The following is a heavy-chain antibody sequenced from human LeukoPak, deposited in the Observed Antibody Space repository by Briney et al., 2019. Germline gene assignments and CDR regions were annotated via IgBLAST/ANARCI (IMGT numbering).Heavy chain of an antibody. Sequence: GGSLRLSCAASGVTFSSCAMSWVRQAPGKGLEWVSGISGSGDGTYFADSVKGRFTISRDNSMNTLYLQMNSLRAEDTAVYYCAKGRSGIVVAGLNYWGQGTLVTVSS. V-gene: IGHV3-23*01. J-gene: IGHJ4*02. D-gene: IGHD6-19*01. CDR3: AKGRSGIVVAGLNY. CDR1: GVTFSSCA. CDR2: ISGSGDGT.